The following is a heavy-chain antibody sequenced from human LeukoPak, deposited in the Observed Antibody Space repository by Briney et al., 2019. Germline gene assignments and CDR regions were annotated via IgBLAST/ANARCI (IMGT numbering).Heavy chain of an antibody. V-gene: IGHV1-18*01. CDR2: ISLYNGKT. J-gene: IGHJ6*03. D-gene: IGHD3-10*01. Sequence: GASVKVSCKASGYTLTNYGISWVRQAPGQGLEWMGWISLYNGKTTYAQKLQGRVTMTTDTSTSTAYMELRSLKSDDTAVYYCARAVGVPYYYMDVWGKGTTVTVSS. CDR3: ARAVGVPYYYMDV. CDR1: GYTLTNYG.